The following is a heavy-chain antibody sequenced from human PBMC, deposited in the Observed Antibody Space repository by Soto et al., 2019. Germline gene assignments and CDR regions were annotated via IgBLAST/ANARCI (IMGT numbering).Heavy chain of an antibody. CDR3: EKVISLGSGCYYGPRLGSDALGI. V-gene: IGHV3-9*01. CDR1: GFTFDDYA. CDR2: SSWNSGSI. J-gene: IGHJ3*02. Sequence: EVQLVESGGGLVQPGRSLRLSCAASGFTFDDYAMHWVRQAPGKGLEWVSGSSWNSGSIGYADSVKGRFTISRDNAKNSLYLQMDSLGAEDTALYYCEKVISLGSGCYYGPRLGSDALGISGQGTMVAASS. D-gene: IGHD3-10*01.